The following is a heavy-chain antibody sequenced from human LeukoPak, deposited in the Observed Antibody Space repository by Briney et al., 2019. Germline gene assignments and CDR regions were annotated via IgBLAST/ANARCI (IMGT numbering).Heavy chain of an antibody. CDR1: GFTFSSYG. J-gene: IGHJ4*02. Sequence: PGRSLRLSCAASGFTFSSYGMHWVRQAPGKGLEWVAVIWYDGSNKYYADSVKGRFTISRDNSKNTLYLQMNSLRAEDTAVYYCARDPLTTVVTLNYFDYWGQGTLVTVSS. CDR2: IWYDGSNK. D-gene: IGHD4-23*01. CDR3: ARDPLTTVVTLNYFDY. V-gene: IGHV3-33*01.